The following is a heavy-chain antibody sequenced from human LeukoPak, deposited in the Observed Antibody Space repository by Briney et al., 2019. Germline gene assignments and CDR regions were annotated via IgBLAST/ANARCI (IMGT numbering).Heavy chain of an antibody. CDR3: ARGIAMGFYYFDN. CDR1: GFSFSSYD. Sequence: GGSLRLSCKASGFSFSSYDMHWVRQAPGKGLEWVAFIMYDERNEDYADFAKGRFTISRDNSKNTLYLEVNSLRAEDTAVYYCARGIAMGFYYFDNWGQGTLVTVSS. D-gene: IGHD6-19*01. J-gene: IGHJ4*02. V-gene: IGHV3-30*02. CDR2: IMYDERNE.